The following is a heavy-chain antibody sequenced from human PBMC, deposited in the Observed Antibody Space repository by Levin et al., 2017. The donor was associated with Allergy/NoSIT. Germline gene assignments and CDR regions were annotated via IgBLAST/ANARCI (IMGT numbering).Heavy chain of an antibody. D-gene: IGHD5/OR15-5a*01. CDR3: ARNRIIVSGGNDYYYGMDV. CDR2: INYRGVT. V-gene: IGHV4-61*01. J-gene: IGHJ6*02. Sequence: SETLSLTCSVSGGSVISGTYYWSWIRRPPGKGLEWIGYINYRGVTKYNPSLKSRVTISVDTSKNEFSLKVTSVTAADTAVYYCARNRIIVSGGNDYYYGMDVWGQGTTVTVSS. CDR1: GGSVISGTYY.